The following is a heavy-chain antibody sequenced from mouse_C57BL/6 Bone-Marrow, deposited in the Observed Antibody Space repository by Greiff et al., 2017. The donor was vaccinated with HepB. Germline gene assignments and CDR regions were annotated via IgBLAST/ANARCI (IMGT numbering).Heavy chain of an antibody. J-gene: IGHJ4*01. V-gene: IGHV1-55*01. Sequence: QVQLKQPGAELVKPGASVKMSCKASGYTFTSYWITWVKQRPGQGLEWIGDIYPGSGSTNYNQKFKGKATLTVDTSSSTAYMQLSSLTSEDSAVYYCARLFLDYAMDYWGQGTSVTVSS. CDR3: ARLFLDYAMDY. CDR2: IYPGSGST. CDR1: GYTFTSYW.